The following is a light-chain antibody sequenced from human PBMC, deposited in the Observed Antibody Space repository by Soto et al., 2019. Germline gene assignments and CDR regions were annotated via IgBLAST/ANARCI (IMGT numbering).Light chain of an antibody. CDR3: SSYTSSSTLRV. Sequence: QSVLTQPASVSGSPGQSITISCTGTSSDVGGYNFVSWYQQYPGKAPKLMIYDVTNWPSGISNRFSGSKSGNTASLTISGLQAEYEADYYCSSYTSSSTLRVFGGGTKLTVL. CDR1: SSDVGGYNF. J-gene: IGLJ3*02. V-gene: IGLV2-14*01. CDR2: DVT.